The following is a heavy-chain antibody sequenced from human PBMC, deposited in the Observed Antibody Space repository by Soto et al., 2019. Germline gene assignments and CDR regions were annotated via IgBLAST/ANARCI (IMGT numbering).Heavy chain of an antibody. Sequence: PSETLSLTCAVYGGSFANYYWSWIRQPPGKGLEWIGEINHSGSTNYNPSLKSRVTISVDTSKNQFSLKLSSVTAADTAVYYCARGDSSPIYGMDVWGQGTTVTVS. CDR1: GGSFANYY. CDR2: INHSGST. CDR3: ARGDSSPIYGMDV. V-gene: IGHV4-34*01. J-gene: IGHJ6*02. D-gene: IGHD6-13*01.